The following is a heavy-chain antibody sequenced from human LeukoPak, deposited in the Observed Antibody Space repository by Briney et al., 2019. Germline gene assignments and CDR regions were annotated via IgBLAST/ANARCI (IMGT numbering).Heavy chain of an antibody. CDR2: ICDNGNT. CDR1: GGSFSPAH. CDR3: ASGLSVRYSHF. J-gene: IGHJ4*02. D-gene: IGHD6-13*01. Sequence: SETLSLTCTFSGGSFSPAHWSWIRQPPGKGLEWIGVICDNGNTDYNPSLKSRVTISVDTSKSQFSLRLTSVTAADRAVYYCASGLSVRYSHFWGQGILVTVSS. V-gene: IGHV4-4*08.